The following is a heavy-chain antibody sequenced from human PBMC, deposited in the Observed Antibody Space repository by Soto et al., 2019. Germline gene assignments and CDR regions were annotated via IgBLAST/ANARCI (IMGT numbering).Heavy chain of an antibody. Sequence: GVSLRLSCAASGFTFSSYWMSGVRQAPGKGLEWVANIKQDGSEKYYVDSVKGRFTISRDNAKNSLYLQMNSLRAEDTAVYYCAGAYDFPHLPYYYYYMDVWGNGTTVTVSS. CDR1: GFTFSSYW. V-gene: IGHV3-7*01. D-gene: IGHD3-3*01. CDR2: IKQDGSEK. J-gene: IGHJ6*03. CDR3: AGAYDFPHLPYYYYYMDV.